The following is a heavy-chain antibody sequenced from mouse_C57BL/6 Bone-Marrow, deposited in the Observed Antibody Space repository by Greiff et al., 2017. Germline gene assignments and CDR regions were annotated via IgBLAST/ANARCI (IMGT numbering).Heavy chain of an antibody. CDR2: IYPSGGNT. CDR3: GGGGVTTIAFDY. V-gene: IGHV1-81*01. CDR1: GYTFTSYG. J-gene: IGHJ2*01. D-gene: IGHD2-3*01. Sequence: VQLQQSGAELARPGASVKLSCKASGYTFTSYGISWVKQRTGQGLEWIGEIYPSGGNTNYNEKFKGKATLTADKSSSTAYMKLRSLTSEDSAVYYCGGGGVTTIAFDYWGQGTTLTVSA.